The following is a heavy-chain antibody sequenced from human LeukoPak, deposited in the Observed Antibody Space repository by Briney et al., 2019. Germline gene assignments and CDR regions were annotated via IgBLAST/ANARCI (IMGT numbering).Heavy chain of an antibody. Sequence: PGGSLRLSCAASGFTFDEYAMHWVRQAPGKGLEWVSLISWDGGSTYYADSVKGRFTISRDNSKNSLYLQMNSLRAEDTALYYCAKDGTIDCSSTSCSGPPDYWGQGTLVTVSS. J-gene: IGHJ4*02. V-gene: IGHV3-43D*03. CDR3: AKDGTIDCSSTSCSGPPDY. CDR1: GFTFDEYA. CDR2: ISWDGGST. D-gene: IGHD2-2*01.